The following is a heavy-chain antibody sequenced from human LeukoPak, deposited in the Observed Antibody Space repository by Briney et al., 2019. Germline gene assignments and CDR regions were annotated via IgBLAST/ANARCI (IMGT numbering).Heavy chain of an antibody. D-gene: IGHD2-21*02. CDR1: GFTFSSYW. CDR3: ARGEVTALRS. V-gene: IGHV3-74*01. J-gene: IGHJ4*02. Sequence: PGGSLRLSCAASGFTFSSYWMHWVRQAPGEGLVWVSRINADGSSTNYADSVKGRFTISRDNAKNTLYLQMNGLRAEDTAVYYCARGEVTALRSWGQGTLVTVSS. CDR2: INADGSST.